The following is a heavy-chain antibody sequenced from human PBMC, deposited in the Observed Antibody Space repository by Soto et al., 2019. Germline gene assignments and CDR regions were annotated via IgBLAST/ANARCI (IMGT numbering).Heavy chain of an antibody. CDR2: ISAYNGNT. V-gene: IGHV1-18*04. CDR1: GYTFTSYG. J-gene: IGHJ6*02. CDR3: ARVSALYSPYGIAV. D-gene: IGHD2-8*01. Sequence: ASVKVSCKASGYTFTSYGISWVRQAPGQGLEWMGWISAYNGNTNYAQKLQGRVTMTTDTSTSTTYMELRSLRSDDTAVYYCARVSALYSPYGIAVWSQRTTVT.